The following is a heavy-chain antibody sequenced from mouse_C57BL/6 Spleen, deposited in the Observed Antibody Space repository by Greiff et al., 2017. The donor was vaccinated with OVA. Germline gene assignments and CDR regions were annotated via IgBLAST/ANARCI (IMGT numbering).Heavy chain of an antibody. V-gene: IGHV5-17*01. Sequence: DVKLVESGGGLVKPGGSLKLSCAASGFTFSDYGMHWVRQAPEQGLEWVAYISRGSSTIYYADTVKGRFTISRDNAKNTLFLQMTSLRSEDTAMYYSARPGGGYFDYWGQGTTLTVSS. CDR3: ARPGGGYFDY. J-gene: IGHJ2*01. CDR2: ISRGSSTI. CDR1: GFTFSDYG.